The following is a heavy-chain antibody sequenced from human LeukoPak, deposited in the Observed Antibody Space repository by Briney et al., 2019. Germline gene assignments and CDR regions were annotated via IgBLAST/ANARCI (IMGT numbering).Heavy chain of an antibody. V-gene: IGHV4-39*01. J-gene: IGHJ4*02. CDR1: GGSVSSSNYY. Sequence: PSETLSLTCIVSGGSVSSSNYYWGGIRQPPGKGLEWIGSVYYSGSTYYNPSLKSRVTISVDTSKNQFSLKLSSATAADTAVYYCARHKGQHTVDYWGQGTLVTVSS. D-gene: IGHD2-2*01. CDR2: VYYSGST. CDR3: ARHKGQHTVDY.